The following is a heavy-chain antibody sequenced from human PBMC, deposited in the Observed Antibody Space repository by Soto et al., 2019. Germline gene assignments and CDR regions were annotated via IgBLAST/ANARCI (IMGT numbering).Heavy chain of an antibody. CDR3: ARGPGSEYFQH. CDR1: GYRITSYD. CDR2: MNPNSGNT. D-gene: IGHD7-27*01. J-gene: IGHJ1*01. V-gene: IGHV1-8*01. Sequence: ALVNGSCKASGYRITSYDSGWGRQNTGQGLEWMGWMNPNSGNTGYAQKFQGRVTMTRNTSISTAYMELSSLRSEDTAVYYCARGPGSEYFQHWGQGTLVTVSS.